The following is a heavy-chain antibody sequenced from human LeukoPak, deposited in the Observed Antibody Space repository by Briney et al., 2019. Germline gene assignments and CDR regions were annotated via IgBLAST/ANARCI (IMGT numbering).Heavy chain of an antibody. V-gene: IGHV3-30*02. J-gene: IGHJ4*02. D-gene: IGHD2-21*01. Sequence: GGSLRLSCAASGFTFSSYGMHWVRQAPGKGLEWVAFIRYDGSNKYYADSVKGRFTISRDNSKNTLYLQMNSLKTEDTAVYYCVRDRSVPGDPYYFDYWGQGTLVTVSS. CDR2: IRYDGSNK. CDR3: VRDRSVPGDPYYFDY. CDR1: GFTFSSYG.